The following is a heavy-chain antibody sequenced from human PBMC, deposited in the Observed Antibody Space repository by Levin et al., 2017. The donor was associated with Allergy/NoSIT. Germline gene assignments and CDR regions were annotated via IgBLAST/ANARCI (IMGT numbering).Heavy chain of an antibody. CDR2: IRNKANGYTA. D-gene: IGHD4-11*01. V-gene: IGHV3-72*01. Sequence: PGGSLRLSCAVSGFIFSDHYMVWVRQAPGKGLEWVALIRNKANGYTAEYAASVKGRFTISRDDSQISLYLHMNSLKTEDTAMYYCARGQYYFDSWGQGTLVTVSS. CDR3: ARGQYYFDS. J-gene: IGHJ4*02. CDR1: GFIFSDHY.